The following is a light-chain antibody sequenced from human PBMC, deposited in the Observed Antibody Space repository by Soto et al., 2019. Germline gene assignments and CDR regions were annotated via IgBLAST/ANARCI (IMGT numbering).Light chain of an antibody. CDR3: QQYYSNPLT. V-gene: IGKV4-1*01. Sequence: DIVMTQSPDSLAVCLGERATVNWKYTQSALYSSNNKNYLAWYQQKPGQPPKLLIYWASTRASGVPDRLSGSGAGKDFTLTISSLQAEDVAVYYCQQYYSNPLTCGGGTQVDI. CDR2: WAS. J-gene: IGKJ4*01. CDR1: QSALYSSNNKNY.